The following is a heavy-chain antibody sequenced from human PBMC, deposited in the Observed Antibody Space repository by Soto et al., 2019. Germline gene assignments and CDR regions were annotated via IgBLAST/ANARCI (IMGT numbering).Heavy chain of an antibody. V-gene: IGHV3-23*01. J-gene: IGHJ4*02. D-gene: IGHD3-3*01. CDR3: AKVTNYDFWSGYYLPPYFDY. Sequence: GGSLRLSCAASGFTFSSYAMSWVRQAPGKGLEWVSAISGSGGSTYYADSVKGRFTISRDNSKNTLYLQMNSLRAEDTAVYYCAKVTNYDFWSGYYLPPYFDYWGQGTLVTVSS. CDR2: ISGSGGST. CDR1: GFTFSSYA.